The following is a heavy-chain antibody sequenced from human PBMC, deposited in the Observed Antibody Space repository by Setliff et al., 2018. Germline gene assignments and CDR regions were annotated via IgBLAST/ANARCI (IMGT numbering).Heavy chain of an antibody. CDR1: GFTFSRYW. J-gene: IGHJ4*02. V-gene: IGHV3-7*03. CDR3: PGGYPSNFDY. CDR2: IKQDGSEK. Sequence: PGGSLRLSCAASGFTFSRYWMTWVRQAPGKGLEWVANIKQDGSEKYYVDSVKGRFTISRDNAKNTLYLQLNSLRAEDTAIYYCPGGYPSNFDYWGQGTLVTVSS. D-gene: IGHD3-22*01.